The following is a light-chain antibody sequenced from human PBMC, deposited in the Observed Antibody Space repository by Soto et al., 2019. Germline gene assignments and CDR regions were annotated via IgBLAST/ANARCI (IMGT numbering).Light chain of an antibody. CDR2: AAS. J-gene: IGKJ4*01. Sequence: DIQMTQSPSSLSAFVGDRVTITCRASQSISSYLNWYQKKPGKAPKLLIYAASNLQSGVPSRFSGSGSGTDFSLTISSLQPEDFASYYCQQSYSTPVTFGGGTKVEIK. CDR3: QQSYSTPVT. V-gene: IGKV1-39*01. CDR1: QSISSY.